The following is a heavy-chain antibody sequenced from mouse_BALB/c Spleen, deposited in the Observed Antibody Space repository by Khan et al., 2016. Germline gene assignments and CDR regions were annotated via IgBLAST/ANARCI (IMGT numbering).Heavy chain of an antibody. CDR2: IYYSGTI. J-gene: IGHJ2*01. Sequence: EVQLQESGPGLVKPSQTVSLTCTVTGISITTGNYRWSWIRQFPGNKLEWIGYIYYSGTITYNPSLTSRTTITRDTSKNQLFLEMNSLTAEDTATYYCARLSGSDYGNWFDYRGQGTTLTVSS. CDR1: GISITTGNYR. CDR3: ARLSGSDYGNWFDY. D-gene: IGHD2-1*01. V-gene: IGHV3-5*02.